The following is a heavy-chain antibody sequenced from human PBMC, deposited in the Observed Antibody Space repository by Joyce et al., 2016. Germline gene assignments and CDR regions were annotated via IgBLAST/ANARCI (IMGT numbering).Heavy chain of an antibody. J-gene: IGHJ4*02. D-gene: IGHD3-3*01. CDR2: INVGNGNT. Sequence: QVQLVQSETELKRPGTSVRVSCKTSGYTFSSYHIHWVRQAPGQSLLWMGSINVGNGNTQSSLAFQSRLTLTRDTSARTVYMELNDLRSEDTALYFRARRWSQKGYYFDFWGQGTLVIVSS. CDR1: GYTFSSYH. CDR3: ARRWSQKGYYFDF. V-gene: IGHV1-3*01.